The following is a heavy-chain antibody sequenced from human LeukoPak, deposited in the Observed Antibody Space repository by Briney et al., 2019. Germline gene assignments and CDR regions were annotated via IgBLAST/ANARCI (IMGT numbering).Heavy chain of an antibody. CDR2: IYSGGST. Sequence: GGSLRLSCAASGFTVSSNYMSWVRQAPGKGLEWVSVIYSGGSTYYADSVKGRFTISRDNSKNTLFLQMNSLRAEDTAVYYCARDRPQLVYGGNSLNWFDPWGQGTLVTVSS. CDR1: GFTVSSNY. D-gene: IGHD4-23*01. J-gene: IGHJ5*02. V-gene: IGHV3-53*01. CDR3: ARDRPQLVYGGNSLNWFDP.